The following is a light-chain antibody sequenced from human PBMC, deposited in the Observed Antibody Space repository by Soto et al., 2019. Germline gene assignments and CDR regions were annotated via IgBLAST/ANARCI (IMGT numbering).Light chain of an antibody. CDR1: QSVSSY. V-gene: IGKV3-11*01. J-gene: IGKJ5*01. CDR2: DAS. CDR3: QQRSNWPIN. Sequence: ELVLTQSPVTLSLSPVEIATLSCRASQSVSSYLAWYQQKPGQAPRLLIYDASSRATGIPARFSGSGSGTDFTLTISSLEPEDFAAYYCQQRSNWPINFGKGKRREIK.